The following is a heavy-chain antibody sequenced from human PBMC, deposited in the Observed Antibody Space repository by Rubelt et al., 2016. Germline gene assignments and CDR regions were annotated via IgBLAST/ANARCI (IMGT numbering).Heavy chain of an antibody. CDR3: ATFRFGAWLP. V-gene: IGHV4-34*01. CDR2: INHSGST. J-gene: IGHJ5*02. D-gene: IGHD3-10*01. Sequence: QVQLQQWGAGLLKPSGTLSLTCAVYGGSFSGYYWSWIRQPPGKGLEWIGEINHSGSTNYNPSLKSRVTISVDTSKNQFSLKLSSVAAADTAVYYCATFRFGAWLPWGQGTLVTVSS. CDR1: GGSFSGYY.